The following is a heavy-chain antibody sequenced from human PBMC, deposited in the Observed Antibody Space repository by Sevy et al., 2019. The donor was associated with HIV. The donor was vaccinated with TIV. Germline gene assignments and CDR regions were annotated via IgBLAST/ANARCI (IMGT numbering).Heavy chain of an antibody. Sequence: SETLSLTYIVSGGSISSSSYYWGWIRQPPGKGLEWIGSIYYSGNTYYNPSLKSRVTISVDTSKKQFSLKLSSVTAADTAVYYCATRLGYCSGSSCYPPEYFHHWGQGTLVTVSS. CDR1: GGSISSSSYY. CDR3: ATRLGYCSGSSCYPPEYFHH. V-gene: IGHV4-39*01. D-gene: IGHD2-15*01. J-gene: IGHJ1*01. CDR2: IYYSGNT.